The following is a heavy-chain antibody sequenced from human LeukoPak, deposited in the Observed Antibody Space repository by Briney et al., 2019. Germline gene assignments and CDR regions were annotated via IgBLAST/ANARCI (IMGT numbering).Heavy chain of an antibody. V-gene: IGHV3-48*01. CDR1: GFTFSSYS. D-gene: IGHD4-23*01. J-gene: IGHJ4*02. CDR2: ISSSGSAF. Sequence: GGPLRLSCAASGFTFSSYSMNWVRQAPGKGLEWISYISSSGSAFYYADSVKGRFTISRDSAQNSLSLQMSSLRVEDTAVYYCARGVKGYFDYWGQGTLVTVSS. CDR3: ARGVKGYFDY.